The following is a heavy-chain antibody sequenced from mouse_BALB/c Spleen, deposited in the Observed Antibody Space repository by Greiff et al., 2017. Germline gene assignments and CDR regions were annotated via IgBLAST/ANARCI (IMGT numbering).Heavy chain of an antibody. V-gene: IGHV1S56*01. CDR2: IYPGNVNT. CDR1: GYTFTSYY. CDR3: ARGYYYAMDY. J-gene: IGHJ4*01. Sequence: QVQLKQSGPELVKPGASVRISCKASGYTFTSYYIHWVKQRPGQGLEWIGWIYPGNVNTKYNEKFKGKATLTADKSSSTAYMQLSSLTSEDSAVYFCARGYYYAMDYWGQGTSVTVSS.